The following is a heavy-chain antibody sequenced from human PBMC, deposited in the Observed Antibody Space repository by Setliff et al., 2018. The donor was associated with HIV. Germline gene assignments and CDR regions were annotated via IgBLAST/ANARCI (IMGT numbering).Heavy chain of an antibody. CDR1: GFTFDNYG. D-gene: IGHD6-19*01. J-gene: IGHJ4*02. Sequence: RGSLRLSCAASGFTFDNYGMTWVRQAPGKGLEWVSGINWNGGSTGYADSVKGRFTISRDNSKNMVYLEMNNLRGEDSAVYYCARDPAMSGWALADWGQGTQVTVSS. CDR3: ARDPAMSGWALAD. CDR2: INWNGGST. V-gene: IGHV3-20*04.